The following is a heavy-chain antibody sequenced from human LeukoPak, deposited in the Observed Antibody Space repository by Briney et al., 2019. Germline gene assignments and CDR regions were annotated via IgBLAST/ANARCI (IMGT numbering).Heavy chain of an antibody. D-gene: IGHD5-12*01. Sequence: PSETLSLTCTVSGGSISSSSYYWGWIRQPPGKGLEWIGSIYYSGSTYYNPSLKSRVTISVDTSKNQFSLKLSSVTAADTAVYYCARGGSIVAPDKGFDPWGQGTLVTVSS. CDR2: IYYSGST. CDR1: GGSISSSSYY. CDR3: ARGGSIVAPDKGFDP. J-gene: IGHJ5*02. V-gene: IGHV4-39*07.